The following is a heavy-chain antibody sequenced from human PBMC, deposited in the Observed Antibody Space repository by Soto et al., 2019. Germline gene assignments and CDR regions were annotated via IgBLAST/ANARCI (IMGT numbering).Heavy chain of an antibody. CDR2: IYYSGST. J-gene: IGHJ3*02. Sequence: PSETLSLTCTVSGGSISSGGYYWSWIRQHPGKGLEWIGYIYYSGSTYYNPSLKSRVTISVDTSKNQFSLKLSSVTAADTAVYYCARELLRGGDSIYALDIWGQGTMVTVSS. CDR1: GGSISSGGYY. D-gene: IGHD2-21*02. V-gene: IGHV4-31*03. CDR3: ARELLRGGDSIYALDI.